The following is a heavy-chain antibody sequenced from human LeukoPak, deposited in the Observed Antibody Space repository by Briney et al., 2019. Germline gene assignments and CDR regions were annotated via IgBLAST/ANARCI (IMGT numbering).Heavy chain of an antibody. Sequence: PSETLSLTCTVSGTSISSGAYSWSWVRQHPGKGLEWIAYIYYSGNTYYNPSLKRRVTISVDTSKNQFSLKLSYVTAANTAVYYCARTITIFGALGYFDYWGQGTLVTVSS. V-gene: IGHV4-31*03. CDR3: ARTITIFGALGYFDY. CDR2: IYYSGNT. CDR1: GTSISSGAYS. D-gene: IGHD3-3*01. J-gene: IGHJ4*02.